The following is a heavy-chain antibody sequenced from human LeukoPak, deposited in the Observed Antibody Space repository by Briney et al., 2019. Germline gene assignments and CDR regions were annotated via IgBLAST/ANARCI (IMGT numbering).Heavy chain of an antibody. CDR3: ARGARTPSGYGSRTAGRANWFGP. CDR2: INHSGST. D-gene: IGHD5-12*01. V-gene: IGHV4-34*01. J-gene: IGHJ5*02. Sequence: SETLSLTCAVYGGSFSGYYWSWIRQPPGKGLEWIGEINHSGSTNYNPSLKSRVTISVDTSKNQFSLKLSSVTAADTAVYYCARGARTPSGYGSRTAGRANWFGPWGQGTLVTVSS. CDR1: GGSFSGYY.